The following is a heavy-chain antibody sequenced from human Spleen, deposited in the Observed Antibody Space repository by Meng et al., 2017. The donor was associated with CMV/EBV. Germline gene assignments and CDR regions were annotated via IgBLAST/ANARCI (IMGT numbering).Heavy chain of an antibody. CDR3: AKGRRLPSLYDAFDI. CDR1: GFTFDDYA. J-gene: IGHJ3*02. V-gene: IGHV3-9*01. D-gene: IGHD2-15*01. CDR2: ISWNGGSI. Sequence: SMKISCAASGFTFDDYAMHWVRRAPGKGLEWVSGISWNGGSIGYADSVKGRFTISRDNAKNSLFLQMNSLRAEDTALYYCAKGRRLPSLYDAFDIWGQGTMVTVSS.